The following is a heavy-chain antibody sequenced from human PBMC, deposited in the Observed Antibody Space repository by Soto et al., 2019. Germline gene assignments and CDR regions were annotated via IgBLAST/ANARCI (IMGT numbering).Heavy chain of an antibody. V-gene: IGHV4-31*03. CDR2: IYYSGIT. J-gene: IGHJ4*02. CDR3: ARVDTSTGATCVSY. CDR1: GGSISSGGYY. D-gene: IGHD1-26*01. Sequence: QVQLQESGPGLVKPSQTLSLTCTVSGGSISSGGYYWSWIRQQSGKGLEWIGYIYYSGITYYNPSLKSRVAISVDTSKNQFSLKLSSVTAADTAVYYCARVDTSTGATCVSYWGQGTLVTVSP.